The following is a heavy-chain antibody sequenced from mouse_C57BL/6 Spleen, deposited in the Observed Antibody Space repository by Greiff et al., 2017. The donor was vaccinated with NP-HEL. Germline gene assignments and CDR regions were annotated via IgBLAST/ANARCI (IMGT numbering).Heavy chain of an antibody. Sequence: QVQLQQPRAELVRPGSSVKLSCKASGYTFTSYWMDWVKQRPGQGLEWIGNIYPSDSETHYNQKFKDKATLTVDKSSSTAYMQLSSLTSEDSAVYYCASPIYYGNGYAMDYWGQGTSVTVSS. CDR3: ASPIYYGNGYAMDY. D-gene: IGHD2-1*01. J-gene: IGHJ4*01. CDR2: IYPSDSET. V-gene: IGHV1-61*01. CDR1: GYTFTSYW.